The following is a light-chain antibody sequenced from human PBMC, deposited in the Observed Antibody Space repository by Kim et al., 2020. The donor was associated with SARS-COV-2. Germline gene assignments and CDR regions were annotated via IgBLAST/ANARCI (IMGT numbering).Light chain of an antibody. V-gene: IGLV3-1*01. J-gene: IGLJ2*01. Sequence: SVSTGQTASITCSGDRLGNKYVSWYQQKPGQSPVLVIHQDTKRPSGIPERLSGSNSGDTATLTISETQAVDEADYYCQAWDNYIVIFGGGTQLTVL. CDR2: QDT. CDR1: RLGNKY. CDR3: QAWDNYIVI.